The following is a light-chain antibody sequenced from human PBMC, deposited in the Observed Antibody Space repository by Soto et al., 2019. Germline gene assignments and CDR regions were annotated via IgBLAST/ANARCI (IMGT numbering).Light chain of an antibody. V-gene: IGKV3-15*01. CDR2: CAS. CDR1: QRIGSS. CDR3: QQYGSSLFS. J-gene: IGKJ3*01. Sequence: EIVMTQSPATLSVSPGERATLSCRASQRIGSSLAWYQQKPGQTPKLLIYCASPLATGVPARFSGSGSGTEFTLTLASLQSEDFAGYYCQQYGSSLFSFGPGTKVDIK.